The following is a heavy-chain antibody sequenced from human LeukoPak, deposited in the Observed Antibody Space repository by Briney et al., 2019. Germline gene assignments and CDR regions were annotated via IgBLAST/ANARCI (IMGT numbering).Heavy chain of an antibody. D-gene: IGHD6-13*01. CDR1: GYSISSGYY. Sequence: SETLSLTCAVSGYSISSGYYWGWIRQPPGKGLEWIGSIYHSGSTYYNPSLKSRVTISVDTSKNQFSLKLSSVTAPDTAAYYCARHSSSRGSIDYWGQGTLVTVSS. J-gene: IGHJ4*02. V-gene: IGHV4-38-2*01. CDR2: IYHSGST. CDR3: ARHSSSRGSIDY.